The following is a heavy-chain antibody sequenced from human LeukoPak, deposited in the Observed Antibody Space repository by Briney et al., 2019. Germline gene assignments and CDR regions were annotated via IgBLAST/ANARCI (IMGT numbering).Heavy chain of an antibody. Sequence: PSETLSLTCTVSGGSISGYYWSWIRQSPGKGLEWIGFVHSSGNTNYNPSLKSRVTISVDTSKNQFSLKLSSVTAADTAVYYCARDLGDDDYWGQGTLVTVSS. J-gene: IGHJ4*02. D-gene: IGHD3-16*01. CDR3: ARDLGDDDY. V-gene: IGHV4-59*01. CDR2: VHSSGNT. CDR1: GGSISGYY.